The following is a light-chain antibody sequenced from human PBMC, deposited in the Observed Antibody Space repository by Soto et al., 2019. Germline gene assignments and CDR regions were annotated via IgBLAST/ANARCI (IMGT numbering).Light chain of an antibody. Sequence: QSVLTQPPSASGTPGQKVTISCSGSSSNIGPNAVNWYQQLPGTAPKLLLYNNNQRPSGVSDRFSGSKSGTSASLAISGLQSDDEADYHCEAWDDSLNGLVFGTGTKVTVL. CDR3: EAWDDSLNGLV. CDR1: SSNIGPNA. V-gene: IGLV1-44*01. CDR2: NNN. J-gene: IGLJ1*01.